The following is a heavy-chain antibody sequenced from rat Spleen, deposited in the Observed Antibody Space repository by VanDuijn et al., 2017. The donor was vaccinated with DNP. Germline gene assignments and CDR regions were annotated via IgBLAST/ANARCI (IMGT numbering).Heavy chain of an antibody. CDR1: GFSLTNYG. J-gene: IGHJ2*01. CDR3: ASLGLGPDH. CDR2: IWGHGST. V-gene: IGHV2S75*01. D-gene: IGHD5-1*01. Sequence: QVQLKESGPVLVQASETLSLTCTVSGFSLTNYGVIWVRQSPGKGLEWMGIIWGHGSTDYNSALKSRLSINRDTSKSQVFLKMNSLQTDDTATYYCASLGLGPDHWGQGVMVTVSS.